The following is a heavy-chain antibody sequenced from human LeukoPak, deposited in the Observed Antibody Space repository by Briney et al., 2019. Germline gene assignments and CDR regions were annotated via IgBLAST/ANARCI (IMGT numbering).Heavy chain of an antibody. CDR2: IGYEGSNK. J-gene: IGHJ3*02. CDR1: GFTFSNYG. D-gene: IGHD5-12*01. CDR3: ARDRSLVATISDGFDI. Sequence: GGSLRLSCAASGFTFSNYGMHWVREAPGKGLEWVAVIGYEGSNKYYADSVKGRFTISRDNSKNTVYMQMNRLRAEDTAVYYCARDRSLVATISDGFDIWGQGTMVTVSS. V-gene: IGHV3-33*01.